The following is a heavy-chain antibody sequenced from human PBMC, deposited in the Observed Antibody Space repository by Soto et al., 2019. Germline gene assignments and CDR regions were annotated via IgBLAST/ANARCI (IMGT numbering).Heavy chain of an antibody. V-gene: IGHV4-30-4*02. CDR1: GGSISSGDYY. D-gene: IGHD2-15*01. CDR2: IYYSGST. J-gene: IGHJ5*02. CDR3: ARTSYRAGYCSGGSCLDWFDP. Sequence: SETLSLTCTVSGGSISSGDYYWSWIRQPPGKGLEWIGYIYYSGSTYYNPSLKSRVTISVDTSKNQFSLKLSSVTAADTAVYYCARTSYRAGYCSGGSCLDWFDPWGQGTLVTVSS.